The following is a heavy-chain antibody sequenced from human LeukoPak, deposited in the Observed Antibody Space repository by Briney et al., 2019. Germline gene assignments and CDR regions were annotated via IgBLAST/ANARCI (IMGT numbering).Heavy chain of an antibody. CDR3: ARDYYDSRGEAFDI. D-gene: IGHD3-22*01. V-gene: IGHV4-59*11. Sequence: TETLSLTCTVSGDSIGSHYWSWIRQPPGKGLEWIGYIFYVGSTNYNPSLKSRVTISVDTSKNQFSLKLNSVTAADTAVYYCARDYYDSRGEAFDIWGQGTMVTVSS. CDR2: IFYVGST. CDR1: GDSIGSHY. J-gene: IGHJ3*02.